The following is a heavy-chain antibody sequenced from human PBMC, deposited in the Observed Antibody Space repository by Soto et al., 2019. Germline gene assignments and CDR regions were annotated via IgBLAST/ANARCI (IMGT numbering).Heavy chain of an antibody. J-gene: IGHJ5*02. Sequence: SETLSLTCAVSGGSISSSNWWSWVRQPPGKGLEWIGEIYYSGSTYYNPSLKSRVTISVDTSKNQFSLKLSSVTAADTAVYYYAIYDCSSTSCYQTMATNWFDPWGQGTLVTVSS. D-gene: IGHD2-2*01. CDR1: GGSISSSNW. CDR2: IYYSGST. CDR3: AIYDCSSTSCYQTMATNWFDP. V-gene: IGHV4-4*02.